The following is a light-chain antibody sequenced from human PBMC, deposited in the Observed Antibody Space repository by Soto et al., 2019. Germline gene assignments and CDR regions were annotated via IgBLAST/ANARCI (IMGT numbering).Light chain of an antibody. CDR1: QSVSSSY. J-gene: IGKJ1*01. V-gene: IGKV3-20*01. CDR2: GTS. Sequence: EIVLTQSPGTLSLFPGERATLSCRASQSVSSSYLAWYQQKPGQAPRLLIYGTSRRATGIPDRFNGSGSGTDFTLTISRLEPEDFAVYYCQHYGSSPRTFGQGTKVEIK. CDR3: QHYGSSPRT.